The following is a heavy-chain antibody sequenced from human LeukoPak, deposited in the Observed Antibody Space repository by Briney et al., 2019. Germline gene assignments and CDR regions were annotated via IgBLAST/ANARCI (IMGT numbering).Heavy chain of an antibody. V-gene: IGHV3-11*04. J-gene: IGHJ5*02. D-gene: IGHD6-13*01. CDR1: GFTFSDYY. CDR3: ARGALDIAAAGTSFGGANWFDP. Sequence: GGSLRLSCAASGFTFSDYYMSWIRQAPGKGLEWVSYISSSGSTIYYADSVKGRFTISRDNAKNSLYLQMNSLRAEDTAVYYCARGALDIAAAGTSFGGANWFDPWGQGTLVTVSS. CDR2: ISSSGSTI.